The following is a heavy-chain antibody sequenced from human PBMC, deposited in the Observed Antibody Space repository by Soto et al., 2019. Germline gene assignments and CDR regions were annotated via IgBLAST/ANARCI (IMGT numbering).Heavy chain of an antibody. D-gene: IGHD3-10*01. Sequence: GGSLRLSCAASGFTFSSYGMHWVRQAPGKGLEWVAVISYDGSNKYYADSVKGRFTISRDNSKNTLYLQMNSLRAEDTAVYYCIAGGYYYGMDVWGQGTTVTVSS. CDR2: ISYDGSNK. J-gene: IGHJ6*02. V-gene: IGHV3-30*03. CDR3: IAGGYYYGMDV. CDR1: GFTFSSYG.